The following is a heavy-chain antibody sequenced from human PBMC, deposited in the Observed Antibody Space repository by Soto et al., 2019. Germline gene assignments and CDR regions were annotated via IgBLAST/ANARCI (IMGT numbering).Heavy chain of an antibody. Sequence: PLETLSLTCTVSGGSVSSGSYYWSWIRQPPGKGLEWIGYIYYSGSTNYNPSLKSRVTISVDTSKNQFSLKLSSVTAAGTAVYYCARGHLYYYGSGSYYFDDWGQGTLVTVSS. V-gene: IGHV4-61*01. J-gene: IGHJ4*02. CDR2: IYYSGST. CDR1: GGSVSSGSYY. CDR3: ARGHLYYYGSGSYYFDD. D-gene: IGHD3-10*01.